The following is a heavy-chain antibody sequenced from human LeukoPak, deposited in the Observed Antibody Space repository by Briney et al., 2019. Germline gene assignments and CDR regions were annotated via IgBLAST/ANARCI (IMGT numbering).Heavy chain of an antibody. D-gene: IGHD3-10*01. Sequence: SGPTLANPPHTLTLTCTFSGFSLSIRGVGVGWIRQPPRKALEWITLIYWNYDKRYSPSLKGRLTITKDTSKNQVVLTMTIMDPVDTATYYCAHRAGSGSSRPNTFDIWGQGTMVTVSS. CDR1: GFSLSIRGVG. CDR2: IYWNYDK. V-gene: IGHV2-5*01. CDR3: AHRAGSGSSRPNTFDI. J-gene: IGHJ3*02.